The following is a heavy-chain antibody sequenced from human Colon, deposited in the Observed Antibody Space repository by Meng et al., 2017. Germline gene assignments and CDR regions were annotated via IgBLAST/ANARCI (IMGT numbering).Heavy chain of an antibody. CDR2: INHSGST. J-gene: IGHJ4*02. D-gene: IGHD3-22*01. V-gene: IGHV4-34*01. CDR1: GGSFSGYY. Sequence: SETLSLTCAVYGGSFSGYYWSWIRQPPGKGLEWIGEINHSGSTNYNPSLKSRVTISVDTSKNQFSLKLSSVTAADTAVYYCARPDGYYHDSSGYDYWGQGTLVTVSS. CDR3: ARPDGYYHDSSGYDY.